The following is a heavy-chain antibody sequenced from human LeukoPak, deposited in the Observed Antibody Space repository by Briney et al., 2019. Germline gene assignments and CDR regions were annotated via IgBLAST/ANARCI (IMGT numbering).Heavy chain of an antibody. V-gene: IGHV1-69*13. CDR1: GYTFTNYA. CDR3: ARESSISSSWLNWFDP. CDR2: IIPIFNTT. D-gene: IGHD6-13*01. J-gene: IGHJ5*02. Sequence: SVKVSCKASGYTFTNYAITWVRQAPGQGLEWMGDIIPIFNTTNYAQKFQGRVTITADESTNTAYMELSSLRSEDTAVYYCARESSISSSWLNWFDPWGQGTLVTVSS.